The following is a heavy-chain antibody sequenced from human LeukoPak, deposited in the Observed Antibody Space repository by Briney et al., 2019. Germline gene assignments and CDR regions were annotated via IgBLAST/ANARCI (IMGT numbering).Heavy chain of an antibody. CDR1: GFTFSSYA. CDR2: IIPIFGTA. D-gene: IGHD4-17*01. J-gene: IGHJ2*01. V-gene: IGHV1-69*01. Sequence: GGSLRLSCAASGFTFSSYAISWVRQAPGQGLEWMGGIIPIFGTANYAQKFQGRVTITADESTSTAYMELSSLRSEDTAVYYCARITSLYGDYVEAPVRSNSWYFDLWGRGTLVTVSS. CDR3: ARITSLYGDYVEAPVRSNSWYFDL.